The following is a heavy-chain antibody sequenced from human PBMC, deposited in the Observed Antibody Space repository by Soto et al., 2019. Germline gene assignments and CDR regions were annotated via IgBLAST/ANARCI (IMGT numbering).Heavy chain of an antibody. CDR1: GYLINSGYS. D-gene: IGHD3-22*01. V-gene: IGHV4-38-2*02. CDR3: ARDLSSGYQTFSFDY. J-gene: IGHJ4*01. Sequence: SETLSLTCKVSGYLINSGYSWGWIRQSPGKGLEWIGSTSYDGKSYYKPSLKSRVVMSVDLANNQFSLRLRSVTAADTAVYYCARDLSSGYQTFSFDYWGQGTPVTVSS. CDR2: TSYDGKS.